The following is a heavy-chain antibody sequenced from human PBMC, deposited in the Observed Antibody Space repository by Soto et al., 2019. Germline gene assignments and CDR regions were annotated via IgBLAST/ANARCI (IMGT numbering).Heavy chain of an antibody. D-gene: IGHD2-2*01. J-gene: IGHJ6*02. CDR2: ISYDGSNK. Sequence: QVQLVESGGGVVQPGRSLRLSCAASGFTFSSYGMHWVRQAPGKGLEWVAVISYDGSNKYYADSVKGRFTISRDNSKNTLYLQMNSLRAEDTAVYYCAKDQVGGYCSSTSCPGRGYYYGMDVWGQGTTVTVSS. V-gene: IGHV3-30*18. CDR3: AKDQVGGYCSSTSCPGRGYYYGMDV. CDR1: GFTFSSYG.